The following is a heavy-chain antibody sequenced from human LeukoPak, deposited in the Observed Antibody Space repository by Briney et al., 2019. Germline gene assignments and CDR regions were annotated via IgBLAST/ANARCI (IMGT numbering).Heavy chain of an antibody. Sequence: KPSETLSLTCTVSGGSISSSSYYWGWIRQPPGKGLEWIGSIYYSGSTYYNPSLKSRVTISVDTSKNQFSLKLSSVTAADTAVYYCARLPWVGIFGGVFPPAYFDYWGQGTLVTVSS. CDR3: ARLPWVGIFGGVFPPAYFDY. CDR1: GGSISSSSYY. D-gene: IGHD3-3*01. CDR2: IYYSGST. J-gene: IGHJ4*02. V-gene: IGHV4-39*01.